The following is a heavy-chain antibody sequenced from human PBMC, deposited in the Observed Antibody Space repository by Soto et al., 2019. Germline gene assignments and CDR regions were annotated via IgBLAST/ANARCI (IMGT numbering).Heavy chain of an antibody. D-gene: IGHD3-22*01. CDR2: ISGSGGST. Sequence: EVQLLESGGGLVQPGGSLRLSCAASGFTFSSYAMTWVRQAPGKGLEWVSVISGSGGSTFYADSVKGRFTISRDNSKNTLYLQMNSLRAEDTAGYYCAKDRERMVVITSHFDYWGQGTLVTVSS. V-gene: IGHV3-23*01. CDR1: GFTFSSYA. CDR3: AKDRERMVVITSHFDY. J-gene: IGHJ4*01.